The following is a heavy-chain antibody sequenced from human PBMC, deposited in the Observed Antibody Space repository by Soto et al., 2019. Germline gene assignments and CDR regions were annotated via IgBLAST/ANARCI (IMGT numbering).Heavy chain of an antibody. CDR2: IFHSGTT. Sequence: QVQLQESGPGLVKPSETLSLTCTVSGDSMSGYYWSWIRQSPGRRPEWIGYIFHSGTTNYNPSLKSRLSMSVDASKNQFSLRVTSVTAADTAIYYCARLSFGDQGNYWGQGTLVTVSS. CDR3: ARLSFGDQGNY. V-gene: IGHV4-59*01. J-gene: IGHJ4*02. CDR1: GDSMSGYY. D-gene: IGHD2-21*02.